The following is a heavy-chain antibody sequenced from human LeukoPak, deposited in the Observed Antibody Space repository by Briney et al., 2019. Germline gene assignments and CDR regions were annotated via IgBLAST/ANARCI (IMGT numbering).Heavy chain of an antibody. J-gene: IGHJ5*02. CDR1: GGSISSYY. CDR2: IYYSGST. V-gene: IGHV4-59*01. Sequence: SETLSLTCTVSGGSISSYYWSWIRQPPGKGLEWIGYIYYSGSTNYNPSLKSRVTISVDTSKNQFSLKLSSVTAADTAVYYCARSGYQLPSWRQDDWFDPWGQGTLVTVSS. D-gene: IGHD2-2*01. CDR3: ARSGYQLPSWRQDDWFDP.